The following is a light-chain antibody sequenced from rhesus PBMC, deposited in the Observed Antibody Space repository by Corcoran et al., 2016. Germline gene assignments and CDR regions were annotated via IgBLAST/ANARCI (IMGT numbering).Light chain of an antibody. J-gene: IGKJ3*01. Sequence: DIQMTQSPSSLSASVGDKVTITCQASLGLSSWLAWYQQKPGKAPPLLISKASRLQSGVPSRFSGIGSETDFTHTISSLQPEDFATYYCLQYNSRPFTFGPGTKLDIK. CDR1: LGLSSW. CDR3: LQYNSRPFT. V-gene: IGKV1-21*01. CDR2: KAS.